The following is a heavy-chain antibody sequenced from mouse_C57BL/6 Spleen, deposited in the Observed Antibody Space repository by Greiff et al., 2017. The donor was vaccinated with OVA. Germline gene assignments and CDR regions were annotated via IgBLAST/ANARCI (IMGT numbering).Heavy chain of an antibody. D-gene: IGHD2-4*01. V-gene: IGHV5-4*01. CDR3: ARDPDYDEALTDYYAMDY. Sequence: EVKLVESGGGLVKPGGSLKLSCAASGFTFSSYAMSWVRQTPEKRLEWVATISDGGSYTYYPDNVKGRFTISRDNAKNNLYLQMSHLKSEDTAMYYCARDPDYDEALTDYYAMDYWGQGTSVTVSS. J-gene: IGHJ4*01. CDR2: ISDGGSYT. CDR1: GFTFSSYA.